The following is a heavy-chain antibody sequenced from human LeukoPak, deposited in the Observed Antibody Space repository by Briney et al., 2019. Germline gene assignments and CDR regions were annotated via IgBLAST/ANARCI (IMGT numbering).Heavy chain of an antibody. Sequence: PSETLSLTCTVSGGSISSYYWSWIRQPPGKGLEWIGYIYYSGSTNYNPSLKGRVTISVDTSKNQFSLKLSSVTAADTAVYYCARVVLRVTARDAFDIWGQGTMVTVS. J-gene: IGHJ3*02. CDR3: ARVVLRVTARDAFDI. V-gene: IGHV4-59*01. CDR2: IYYSGST. D-gene: IGHD2-21*02. CDR1: GGSISSYY.